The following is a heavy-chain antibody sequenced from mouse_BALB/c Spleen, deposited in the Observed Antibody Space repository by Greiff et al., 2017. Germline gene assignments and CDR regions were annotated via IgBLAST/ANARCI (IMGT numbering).Heavy chain of an antibody. CDR3: TRDAPYAMDY. Sequence: VQLQQSGTVLARPGASVKMSCKASGYTFTSYWMHWVKQRPGQGLEWIGAIYPGNSDTSYNQKFKGKAKLTAVTSTSTAYMELSSLTIEDSAVYYCTRDAPYAMDYWGQGTSVTVSS. CDR2: IYPGNSDT. V-gene: IGHV1-5*01. CDR1: GYTFTSYW. J-gene: IGHJ4*01.